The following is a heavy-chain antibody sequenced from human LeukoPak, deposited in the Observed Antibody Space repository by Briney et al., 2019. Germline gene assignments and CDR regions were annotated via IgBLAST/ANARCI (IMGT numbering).Heavy chain of an antibody. Sequence: SETLSLTCTVSGGSISSGGYYWSWIRQHPEKGLEWIGYIYYSGSTYYNPSLKSRVTISVDTSKNQFSLKLSSVTAADTAVYYCARDLEYCSGGSCTRDAFDIWGQGTMVTVSS. V-gene: IGHV4-31*03. CDR1: GGSISSGGYY. D-gene: IGHD2-15*01. CDR3: ARDLEYCSGGSCTRDAFDI. CDR2: IYYSGST. J-gene: IGHJ3*02.